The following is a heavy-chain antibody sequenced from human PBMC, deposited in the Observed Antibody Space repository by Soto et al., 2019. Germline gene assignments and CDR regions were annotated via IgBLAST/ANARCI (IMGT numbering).Heavy chain of an antibody. CDR1: GYAFTTYG. CDR2: ISAHNGNT. D-gene: IGHD1-1*01. J-gene: IGHJ4*02. Sequence: QVHLVQSGAEVRKPGASVKVSCQGSGYAFTTYGITWVRQAPGQGLERMGWISAHNGNTNYAQKLQGRVTVTRDTSTSTAYKELRSLRYDDTAVYYCARGRYGDYWGQGALVTVSS. CDR3: ARGRYGDY. V-gene: IGHV1-18*01.